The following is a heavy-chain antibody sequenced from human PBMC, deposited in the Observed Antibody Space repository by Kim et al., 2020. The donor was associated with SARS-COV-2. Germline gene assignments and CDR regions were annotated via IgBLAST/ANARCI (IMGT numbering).Heavy chain of an antibody. CDR3: ARGTRDYYDGSGYYYF. D-gene: IGHD3-22*01. CDR2: IYYTGSN. J-gene: IGHJ4*01. CDR1: GGSIGSEGSY. Sequence: SETLSLTCTVSGGSIGSEGSYWSWIRQPPGKGLEWIGYIYYTGSNYYNPSLESLITLSLDTSKNQFSLKLTSVTAADTAVYYCARGTRDYYDGSGYYYF. V-gene: IGHV4-30-4*01.